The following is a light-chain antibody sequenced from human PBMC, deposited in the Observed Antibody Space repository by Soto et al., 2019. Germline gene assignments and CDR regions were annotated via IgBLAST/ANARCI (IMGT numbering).Light chain of an antibody. J-gene: IGLJ2*01. V-gene: IGLV2-8*01. Sequence: QSVLTQPPSASGSPGQSVTISCTGTSSDVGGYNYVSWYQHHPGKAPRLLIYEVSKRPSGVPDRFSGSKSGNTASLTVSGLQAEDEGYYYCSSYTGSNNHVGFGGGTKLTLL. CDR3: SSYTGSNNHVG. CDR1: SSDVGGYNY. CDR2: EVS.